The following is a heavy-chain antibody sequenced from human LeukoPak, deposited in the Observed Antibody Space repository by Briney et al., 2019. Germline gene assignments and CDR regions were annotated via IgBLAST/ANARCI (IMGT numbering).Heavy chain of an antibody. V-gene: IGHV3-74*01. D-gene: IGHD3-22*01. J-gene: IGHJ4*02. CDR1: GFTFSSYW. Sequence: GGSLRLSCAASGFTFSSYWMHWVRQAPGKGLVWVSRIKTDGSDTSYADSVKGRFTISRDNAKNTLYLQMNSLRAEDTAVYYCAREHYDSSGHNSWGQGTLVTVSS. CDR2: IKTDGSDT. CDR3: AREHYDSSGHNS.